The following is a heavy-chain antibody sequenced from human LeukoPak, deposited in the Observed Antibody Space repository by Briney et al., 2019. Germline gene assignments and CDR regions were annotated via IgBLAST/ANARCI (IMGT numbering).Heavy chain of an antibody. J-gene: IGHJ4*02. CDR1: GGSVSGGSYY. Sequence: SETLSLTCTVSGGSVSGGSYYWNWIRQPPGKGLEWIGCIDYSGSTYYNPSLKSRVTVSADTSKNQFSLKLTSVTAADTAVYYCARRWDHAYCDYGGQGSLVTVSS. CDR3: ARRWDHAYCDY. D-gene: IGHD1-26*01. CDR2: IDYSGST. V-gene: IGHV4-61*01.